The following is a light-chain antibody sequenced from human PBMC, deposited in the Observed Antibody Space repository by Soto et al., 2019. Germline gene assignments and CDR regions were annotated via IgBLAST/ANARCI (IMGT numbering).Light chain of an antibody. J-gene: IGKJ1*01. V-gene: IGKV3-11*01. CDR2: DAS. CDR1: QSVSSY. Sequence: EIVLTQSPATLSLSPGERATLSCRASQSVSSYLAWYQQKPGQAPRLLIYDASNRATGIPARLSGSGSGTDFTLTISSLETEDFAVYYCQQRSNWPRTFGQWTKVEIK. CDR3: QQRSNWPRT.